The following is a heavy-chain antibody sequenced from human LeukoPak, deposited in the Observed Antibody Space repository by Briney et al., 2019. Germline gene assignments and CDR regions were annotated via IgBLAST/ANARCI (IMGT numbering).Heavy chain of an antibody. V-gene: IGHV3-23*01. Sequence: PGGSLRLSCAASGFTFINAWMAWVRQAPGKGLEWVSAISGSGGSTYYADSVKGRFTISRDNSKNTLYLQMNSLRAEDTAVYYCAKGSVPAALAHLDYWGQGTLVTVSS. CDR2: ISGSGGST. CDR3: AKGSVPAALAHLDY. D-gene: IGHD2-2*01. J-gene: IGHJ4*02. CDR1: GFTFINAW.